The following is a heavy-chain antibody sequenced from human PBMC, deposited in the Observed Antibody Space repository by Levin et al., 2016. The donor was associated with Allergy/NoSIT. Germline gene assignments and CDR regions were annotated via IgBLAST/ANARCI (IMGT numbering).Heavy chain of an antibody. CDR3: AKRKWELHCFDY. J-gene: IGHJ4*02. CDR2: INWNGGST. D-gene: IGHD1-26*01. Sequence: WIRQPPGKGLEWVSGINWNGGSTYYADSVKGRFTISRDNSKNTLYLQMNSLRAEDTAVYYCAKRKWELHCFDYWGQGTLVTVSS. V-gene: IGHV3-23*01.